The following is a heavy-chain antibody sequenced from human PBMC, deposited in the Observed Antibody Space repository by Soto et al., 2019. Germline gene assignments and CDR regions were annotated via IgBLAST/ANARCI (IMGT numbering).Heavy chain of an antibody. CDR2: ISSSSSTI. Sequence: GGSLRLSCAASGFTFSSYSMNWVRQAPGKGLEWISYISSSSSTICYADSVKGRFTISRDNAKNSLYLQMNSLRAEDTAVYYCARENNYGDYDAFDIWGQGTMVTVSS. D-gene: IGHD4-17*01. J-gene: IGHJ3*02. CDR1: GFTFSSYS. V-gene: IGHV3-48*01. CDR3: ARENNYGDYDAFDI.